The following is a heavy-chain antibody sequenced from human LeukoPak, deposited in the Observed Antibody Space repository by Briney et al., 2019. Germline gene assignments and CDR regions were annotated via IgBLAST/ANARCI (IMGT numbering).Heavy chain of an antibody. CDR2: INPNSGGT. CDR1: GYTFTGYY. V-gene: IGHV1-2*02. D-gene: IGHD2-2*01. CDR3: ARETDCSSTSCSSGFWFDP. J-gene: IGHJ5*02. Sequence: ASVKVSCKASGYTFTGYYMHWVRQAPGQGLEWMGWINPNSGGTNYAQKFQGRVTMTRDTSISTAYMELSRLRPDDTAVYYCARETDCSSTSCSSGFWFDPWGQGTLVTVSS.